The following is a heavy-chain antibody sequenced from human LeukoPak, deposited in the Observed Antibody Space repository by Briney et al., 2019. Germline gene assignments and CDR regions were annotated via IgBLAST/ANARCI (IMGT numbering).Heavy chain of an antibody. V-gene: IGHV3-21*01. CDR3: ARAHSGYDRVIGY. D-gene: IGHD5-12*01. J-gene: IGHJ4*02. CDR1: GFTFSSYS. Sequence: GGSLRLSCAASGFTFSSYSMNWVRQAPGKGLEWVSSISSSSYIYYADSVKGRFTISRDNAKNSLYLQMNSLRAEDTAVYYCARAHSGYDRVIGYWGQGTLVTVSS. CDR2: ISSSSYI.